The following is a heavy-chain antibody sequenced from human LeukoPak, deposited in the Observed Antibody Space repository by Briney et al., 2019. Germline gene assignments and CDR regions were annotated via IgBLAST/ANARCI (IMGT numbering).Heavy chain of an antibody. V-gene: IGHV3-7*01. Sequence: GGSLRLSCAASGFTFSSYWMSWVRQAPGKGLEWVANIKQDGSEKYYVDSVKGRFTISRDNAKNSLYLQMNSLRAEDTAVYYCARVYSSSWYQNYFDYWGQGTLVTVSS. J-gene: IGHJ4*02. CDR3: ARVYSSSWYQNYFDY. D-gene: IGHD6-13*01. CDR1: GFTFSSYW. CDR2: IKQDGSEK.